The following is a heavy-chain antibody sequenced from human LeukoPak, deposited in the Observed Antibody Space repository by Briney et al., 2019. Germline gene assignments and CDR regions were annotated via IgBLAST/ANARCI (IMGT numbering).Heavy chain of an antibody. J-gene: IGHJ4*02. D-gene: IGHD1-14*01. CDR3: ARSSDHVFDY. Sequence: GESLKISCKASGYSFSTYWIGWVRQMPGKGLEWMGVIYPGDSDTRYSPSFQGQVTISADKSISTAYLQWSSLKASDTAMYYCARSSDHVFDYWGQGTLVIVSS. CDR2: IYPGDSDT. CDR1: GYSFSTYW. V-gene: IGHV5-51*01.